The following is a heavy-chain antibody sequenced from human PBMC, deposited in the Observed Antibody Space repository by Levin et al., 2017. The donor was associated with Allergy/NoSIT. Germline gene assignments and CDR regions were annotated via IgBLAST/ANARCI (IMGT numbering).Heavy chain of an antibody. CDR3: AKEWLWSAGYDYYGMDV. CDR2: ISYDGSNK. D-gene: IGHD3-22*01. J-gene: IGHJ6*02. V-gene: IGHV3-30*18. CDR1: GFTFSSYG. Sequence: SCAASGFTFSSYGMHWVRQAPGKGLEGVAVISYDGSNKYYADSVKGRFTISRDNSKNTLYLQMNSLRAEDTAVYYCAKEWLWSAGYDYYGMDVWGQGTTVTVSS.